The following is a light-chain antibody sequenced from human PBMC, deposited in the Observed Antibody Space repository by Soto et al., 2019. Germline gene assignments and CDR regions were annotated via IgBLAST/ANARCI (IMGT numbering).Light chain of an antibody. CDR3: QKYNSAL. Sequence: EIVMTQSPATLSVSPRERATLSCRASQSVSSNLAWYQQKPGQAPRLLIYGASTRATGIPARFSGSGSGTEFTLTISSLQSEDFAVYYCQKYNSALFGQGTRLEIK. J-gene: IGKJ5*01. CDR1: QSVSSN. V-gene: IGKV3-15*01. CDR2: GAS.